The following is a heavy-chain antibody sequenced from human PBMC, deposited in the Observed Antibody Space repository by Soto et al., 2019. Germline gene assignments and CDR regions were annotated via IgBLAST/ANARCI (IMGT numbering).Heavy chain of an antibody. CDR2: ISGSGGST. J-gene: IGHJ4*02. CDR1: GFTFSTYC. CDR3: AKFRENMQWLLFQAPLDS. D-gene: IGHD3-3*01. Sequence: XGSLILSWASSGFTFSTYCMTWVLQAPGTGLEWVSGISGSGGSTYYADSVRGRFTISRDNSKNTLSLQMDSLSAEDTAVYYCAKFRENMQWLLFQAPLDSWGQGILVTVSS. V-gene: IGHV3-23*01.